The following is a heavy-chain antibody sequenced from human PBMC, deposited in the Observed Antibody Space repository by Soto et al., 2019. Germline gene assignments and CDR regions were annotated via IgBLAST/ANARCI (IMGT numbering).Heavy chain of an antibody. Sequence: VASVKVSCKAPGGTFDSYAISWVRQAPGQGLEWMGGIIPIFGLTNYAQKFQGRVSITADESTSTAYMELRSLRSEDTAVYFCARSRITIFGVVSIPPHYYCGMDVWVQGTTGNVS. D-gene: IGHD3-3*01. CDR2: IIPIFGLT. V-gene: IGHV1-69*13. CDR3: ARSRITIFGVVSIPPHYYCGMDV. J-gene: IGHJ6*02. CDR1: GGTFDSYA.